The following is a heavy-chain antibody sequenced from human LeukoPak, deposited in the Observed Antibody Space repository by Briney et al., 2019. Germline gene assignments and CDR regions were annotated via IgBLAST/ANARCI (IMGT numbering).Heavy chain of an antibody. J-gene: IGHJ4*02. V-gene: IGHV1-2*02. CDR3: ARAKRQGFIPYFDY. D-gene: IGHD2-21*01. Sequence: GASVKVSCKASGYTFSSYGISWVRQAPGQGLEWMGWINPNSGGTNYAQKFQGRVTMTRDTSISTAYMELSRLRSDDTAVYYCARAKRQGFIPYFDYWGQGTLVTVSS. CDR1: GYTFSSYG. CDR2: INPNSGGT.